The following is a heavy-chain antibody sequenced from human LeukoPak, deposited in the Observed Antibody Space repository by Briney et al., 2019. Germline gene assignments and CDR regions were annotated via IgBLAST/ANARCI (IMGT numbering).Heavy chain of an antibody. CDR2: ISPSGSAT. D-gene: IGHD3-16*01. Sequence: PGGSLRLSCAASGFIFSNYGMHWVRQAPGKGLAWVAAISPSGSATSYADSVRGRFTISRDNSKRTTYLEMNSLRADDTAIYYCARNQQLGGHSYYYYGMDVWGQGTTVTVSS. CDR3: ARNQQLGGHSYYYYGMDV. J-gene: IGHJ6*02. CDR1: GFIFSNYG. V-gene: IGHV3-23*01.